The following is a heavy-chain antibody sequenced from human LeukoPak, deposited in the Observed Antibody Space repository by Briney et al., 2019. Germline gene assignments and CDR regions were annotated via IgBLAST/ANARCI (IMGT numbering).Heavy chain of an antibody. CDR1: GFTFSSYA. CDR2: IKQDGSEK. D-gene: IGHD1-20*01. J-gene: IGHJ4*02. Sequence: GGSLRLSCAASGFTFSSYAMSWVRQAPGKGLVWVANIKQDGSEKYYVDSVKGRFTISRDNAKNSLYLQMNSLRAEDTAVYYCVRHDNYNFDYWGQGTLVTVSS. CDR3: VRHDNYNFDY. V-gene: IGHV3-7*01.